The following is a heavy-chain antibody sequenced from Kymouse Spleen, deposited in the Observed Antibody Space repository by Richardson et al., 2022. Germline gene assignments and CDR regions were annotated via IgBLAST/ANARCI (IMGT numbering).Heavy chain of an antibody. V-gene: IGHV4-39*01. CDR2: IYYSGST. CDR3: ARHGGLELPMDV. J-gene: IGHJ6*02. D-gene: IGHD1-7*01. Sequence: QLQLQESGPGLVKPSETLSLTCTVSGGSISSSSYYWGWIRQPPGKGLEWIGSIYYSGSTYYNPSLKSRVTISVDTSKNQFSLKLSSVTAADTAVYYCARHGGLELPMDVWGQGTTVTVSS. CDR1: GGSISSSSYY.